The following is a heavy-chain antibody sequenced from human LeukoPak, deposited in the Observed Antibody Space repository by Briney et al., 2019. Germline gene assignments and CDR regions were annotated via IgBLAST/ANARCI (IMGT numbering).Heavy chain of an antibody. Sequence: SETLSLTCTVSGGSISSSSYYWGWIRQPPGKGLEWIGYIYYSGSTYYNPSLKSRVTISVDTSKNQFSLKLSSVTAADTAVYYCARGLLNRNCSGGSCYPGYDAFDIWGQGTMVTVSS. CDR1: GGSISSSSYY. D-gene: IGHD2-15*01. J-gene: IGHJ3*02. V-gene: IGHV4-30-4*08. CDR3: ARGLLNRNCSGGSCYPGYDAFDI. CDR2: IYYSGST.